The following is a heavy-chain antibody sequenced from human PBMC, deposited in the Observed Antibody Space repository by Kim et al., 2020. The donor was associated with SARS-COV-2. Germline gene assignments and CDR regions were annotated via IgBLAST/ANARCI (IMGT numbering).Heavy chain of an antibody. D-gene: IGHD3-10*01. CDR2: IYSGGST. Sequence: GGSLRLSCAASGFTVSSNYMSWVRQAPGKGLEWVSVIYSGGSTYYADSVKGRFTISRDNSKNTLYLQMNSLRAEDTAVYYCARDQITMVRGHYYYYGMDVWGQGTTVTVSS. CDR3: ARDQITMVRGHYYYYGMDV. J-gene: IGHJ6*02. V-gene: IGHV3-53*01. CDR1: GFTVSSNY.